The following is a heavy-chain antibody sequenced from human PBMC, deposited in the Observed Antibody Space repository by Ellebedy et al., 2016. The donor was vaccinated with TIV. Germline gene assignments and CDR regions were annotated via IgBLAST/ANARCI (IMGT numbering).Heavy chain of an antibody. J-gene: IGHJ4*02. CDR1: GFTFSSYA. CDR2: ISGSGGST. CDR3: AKDLITITGTTY. D-gene: IGHD1-14*01. Sequence: GESLKISCAASGFTFSSYAMSWVRQAPGKGLEWVSAISGSGGSTYYADSVKGRFTISRDNSKNTLYLQMNSLRAEDTAVYYCAKDLITITGTTYWGQGTLVTVSS. V-gene: IGHV3-23*01.